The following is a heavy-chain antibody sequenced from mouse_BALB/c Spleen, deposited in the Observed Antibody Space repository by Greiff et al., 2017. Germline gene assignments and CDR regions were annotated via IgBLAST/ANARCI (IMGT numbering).Heavy chain of an antibody. CDR2: ISYDGSN. J-gene: IGHJ3*01. Sequence: ESGPGLVKPSQSLSLTCSVTGYSITSGYYWNWIRQFPGNKLEWMGYISYDGSNNYNPSLKNRISITRDTSKNQFFLKLNSVSTEDTATYYCARAYGNLAYWGQGTLVTVSA. D-gene: IGHD2-1*01. CDR3: ARAYGNLAY. CDR1: GYSITSGYY. V-gene: IGHV3-6*02.